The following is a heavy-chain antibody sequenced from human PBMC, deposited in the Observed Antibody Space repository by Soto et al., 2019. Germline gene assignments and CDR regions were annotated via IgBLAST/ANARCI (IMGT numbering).Heavy chain of an antibody. CDR1: GFTFSSYG. CDR2: IWYDGSNK. J-gene: IGHJ4*02. CDR3: ARDAHCSGGSCYCDY. D-gene: IGHD2-15*01. V-gene: IGHV3-33*01. Sequence: GGSLRLSCAASGFTFSSYGMHWVRQAPGKGLEWVAVIWYDGSNKYYADSVKGRFTISRDNSKNTLYLQMNSLRAEDTAVYYCARDAHCSGGSCYCDYWGQGTLVTVSS.